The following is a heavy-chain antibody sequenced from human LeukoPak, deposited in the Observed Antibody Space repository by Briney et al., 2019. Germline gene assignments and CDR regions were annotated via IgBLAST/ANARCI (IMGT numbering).Heavy chain of an antibody. CDR3: AKSVEHSNYRKFHD. J-gene: IGHJ4*02. V-gene: IGHV3-23*01. CDR2: ISGGGGGT. CDR1: GFIFSNYA. Sequence: GGSLRLSCAASGFIFSNYAMSWVRQAPGKGPEWVSGISGGGGGTYYADSVKGRFTISRANSKNSLYLQMKSLRVDDTAVYYCAKSVEHSNYRKFHDWGQGTLVTVSS. D-gene: IGHD4-11*01.